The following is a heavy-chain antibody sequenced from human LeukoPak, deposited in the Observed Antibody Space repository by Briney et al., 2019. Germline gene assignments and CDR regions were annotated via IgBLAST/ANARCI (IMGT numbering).Heavy chain of an antibody. CDR1: GGSVGSGSYY. J-gene: IGHJ4*02. V-gene: IGHV4-39*07. CDR2: VYYSGSA. Sequence: SETLSLTCTVSGGSVGSGSYYWSWIRQSPGQGLEWIGNVYYSGSAYYNPSLKSRVIMSLNTSKNQFSLKLSSVTAADTAVYYCARRPIINNAWYHFDCWGQGIMVAVSS. CDR3: ARRPIINNAWYHFDC. D-gene: IGHD6-13*01.